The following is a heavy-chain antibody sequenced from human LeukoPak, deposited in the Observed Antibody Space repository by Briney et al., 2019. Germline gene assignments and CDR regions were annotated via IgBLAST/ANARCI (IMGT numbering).Heavy chain of an antibody. CDR3: ARGQSGGDSYYYYYYYMDV. CDR1: GGSFSGYY. D-gene: IGHD2-21*02. CDR2: INHSGRP. V-gene: IGHV4-34*01. Sequence: SSETLSLTSAVHGGSFSGYYWSWIRQPPGKGLGWRGEINHSGRPNYNPSLKSRVTISVDTSKNQFSLKLSSVTAADTAVYYCARGQSGGDSYYYYYYYMDVWGKGTTVTVSS. J-gene: IGHJ6*03.